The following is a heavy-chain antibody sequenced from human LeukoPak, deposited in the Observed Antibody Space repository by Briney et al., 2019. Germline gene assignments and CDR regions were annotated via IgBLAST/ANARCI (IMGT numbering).Heavy chain of an antibody. CDR1: GCTISNYY. CDR2: IYSSGNT. CDR3: ARSGNSRYPYFDY. D-gene: IGHD2-2*02. J-gene: IGHJ4*02. Sequence: AETLTLTCTASGCTISNYYWSWIRQPAGKGLEWIGRIYSSGNTNYYPSLKNRLTMSVDTSKNQVSLNLTSVTAADTAVYYCARSGNSRYPYFDYWGQGTLVTVSS. V-gene: IGHV4-4*07.